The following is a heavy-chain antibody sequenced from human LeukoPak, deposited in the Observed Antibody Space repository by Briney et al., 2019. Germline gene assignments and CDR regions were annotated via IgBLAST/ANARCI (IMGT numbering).Heavy chain of an antibody. D-gene: IGHD3-10*01. J-gene: IGHJ3*01. CDR3: VRVGWFGSKGALHDAFDF. V-gene: IGHV4-34*01. CDR1: GGSFRGYC. CDR2: INHSGST. Sequence: SETLSLTCAVYGGSFRGYCWSWIRQPPGKGLEWIGEINHSGSTNYNPSLKSRVSISVDTSKNQFSLRLSSVTAEDTAVYYCVRVGWFGSKGALHDAFDFWGQGTMVTVSS.